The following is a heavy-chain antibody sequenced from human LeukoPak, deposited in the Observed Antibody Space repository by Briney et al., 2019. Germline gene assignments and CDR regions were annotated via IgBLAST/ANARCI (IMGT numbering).Heavy chain of an antibody. V-gene: IGHV3-7*01. CDR1: GFTFSSYW. D-gene: IGHD5/OR15-5a*01. CDR3: AREFLYEGIDS. CDR2: INPAGSEE. J-gene: IGHJ4*02. Sequence: QPGGCQRPSRAASGFTFSSYWMSWVRHAAGEGREWVANINPAGSEEFYEDSVKGRFTISRDNAKNSLYLQMNSLRAEDTAVQYCAREFLYEGIDSGAQGTLVTVS.